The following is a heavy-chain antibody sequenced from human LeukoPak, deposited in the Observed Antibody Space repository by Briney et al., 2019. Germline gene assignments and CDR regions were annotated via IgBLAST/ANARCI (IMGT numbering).Heavy chain of an antibody. Sequence: SETLSLTCAAYGGSFSGYYWSWIRQPPGKGLEWIGEINHSGSTNYNPSLKSRVTISVDTSKNQFSLKLSSVTAADTAVYYCASVTPYYGMDVWGQGTTVTVSS. CDR3: ASVTPYYGMDV. CDR2: INHSGST. V-gene: IGHV4-34*01. J-gene: IGHJ6*02. CDR1: GGSFSGYY.